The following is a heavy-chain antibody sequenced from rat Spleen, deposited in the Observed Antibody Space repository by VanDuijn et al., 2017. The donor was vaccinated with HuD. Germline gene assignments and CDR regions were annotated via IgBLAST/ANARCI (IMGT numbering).Heavy chain of an antibody. CDR1: GFSLSNYG. CDR2: IWGNGSP. J-gene: IGHJ2*01. V-gene: IGHV2-13*01. Sequence: QVQLKESGPGLVQPSQTLSLTCTVSGFSLSNYGVIWVRQPPGKGLEWMGVIWGNGSPNYNSALKFRLSISRDTSKNHVFLKMNSLQTDDTGTYYCTIHPRYWGQGVMVTVSS. D-gene: IGHD3-1*01. CDR3: TIHPRY.